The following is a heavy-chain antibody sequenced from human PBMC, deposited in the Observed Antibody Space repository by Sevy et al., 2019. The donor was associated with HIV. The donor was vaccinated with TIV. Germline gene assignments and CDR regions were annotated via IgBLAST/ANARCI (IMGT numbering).Heavy chain of an antibody. D-gene: IGHD2-15*01. Sequence: ASVQVSCKVSGYTFNTYRIHWVRQAPGQGLEWMGWISPHNGDTNYAQRLQGRVTMLTDTSSSTAYMELKSLRSDDTAVYYCAGAYCSGGRCYSLASWGQGTLVTVSS. CDR1: GYTFNTYR. J-gene: IGHJ5*02. V-gene: IGHV1-18*01. CDR2: ISPHNGDT. CDR3: AGAYCSGGRCYSLAS.